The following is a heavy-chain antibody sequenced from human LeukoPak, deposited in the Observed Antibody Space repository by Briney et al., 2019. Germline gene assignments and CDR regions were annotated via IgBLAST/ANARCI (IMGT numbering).Heavy chain of an antibody. CDR2: ISAYNGNT. CDR3: ARHDYYDSSGYYYIDY. CDR1: GGTFSSYG. Sequence: ASVKVSCTASGGTFSSYGISWVRQAPGQGLEWMGWISAYNGNTNYAQKLQGRVTMTTDTSTSTAYMGLRSLRSDDTAVYYCARHDYYDSSGYYYIDYWGQGTLVTVSS. D-gene: IGHD3-22*01. J-gene: IGHJ4*02. V-gene: IGHV1-18*01.